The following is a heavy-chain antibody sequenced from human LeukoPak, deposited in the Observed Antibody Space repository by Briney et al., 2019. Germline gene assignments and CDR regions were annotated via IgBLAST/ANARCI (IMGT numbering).Heavy chain of an antibody. CDR3: AREDCSGGSCYSGEMTFDP. Sequence: GGSLRLSCTASGFTFSSYGMHWVRQAPGKGLEWVAVIWYDGSNKYYADSVKGRFTISRDNSKNTLYLQMNSLRVEDTAVYYCAREDCSGGSCYSGEMTFDPWGQGTLATVSS. CDR1: GFTFSSYG. CDR2: IWYDGSNK. J-gene: IGHJ5*02. V-gene: IGHV3-33*01. D-gene: IGHD2-15*01.